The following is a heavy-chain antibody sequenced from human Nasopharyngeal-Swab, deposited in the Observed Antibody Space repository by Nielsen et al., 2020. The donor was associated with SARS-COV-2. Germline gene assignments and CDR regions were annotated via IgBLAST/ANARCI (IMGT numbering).Heavy chain of an antibody. V-gene: IGHV4-38-2*01. CDR3: ARHGFRQLERFLMAFDI. Sequence: SDTLTLTCAVSRYSISSDYYWGWIRPPPGKGLEWIGSIYHSGSTYYNPSLKSQVTISVDTSKNQFSLKLSSVTAADTAVYYCARHGFRQLERFLMAFDIWGQGTMVTVSS. D-gene: IGHD1-1*01. CDR1: RYSISSDYY. CDR2: IYHSGST. J-gene: IGHJ3*02.